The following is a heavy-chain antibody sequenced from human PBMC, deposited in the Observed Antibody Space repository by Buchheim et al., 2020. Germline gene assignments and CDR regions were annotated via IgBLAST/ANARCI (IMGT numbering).Heavy chain of an antibody. Sequence: QVQLQESGPGLVKPSQTLSLTCTVSGGSISSGSYYCSWIRQPAGKGLEWIGRIYTSGSTNYNPSLKSRVTISVDTSKNQFSLKLSSVTAADTAVYYSASTGIAAAGTRGMDVWGQGTT. CDR2: IYTSGST. V-gene: IGHV4-61*02. D-gene: IGHD6-13*01. J-gene: IGHJ6*02. CDR1: GGSISSGSYY. CDR3: ASTGIAAAGTRGMDV.